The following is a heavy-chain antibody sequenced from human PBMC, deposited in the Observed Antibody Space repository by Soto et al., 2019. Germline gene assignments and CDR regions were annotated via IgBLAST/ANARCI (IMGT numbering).Heavy chain of an antibody. CDR1: GFVVSGKY. J-gene: IGHJ3*02. D-gene: IGHD3-10*01. CDR3: ARDGFGRYDGSGSEAFDI. V-gene: IGHV3-53*01. Sequence: GGSLRLSCAASGFVVSGKYMNWVRQAPGKGLEWVSVIYTSGTTYYADSAKGRFTISRDNFKNTLYLQMNSLRAEDTAMYYCARDGFGRYDGSGSEAFDIWGQGTMVTVSS. CDR2: IYTSGTT.